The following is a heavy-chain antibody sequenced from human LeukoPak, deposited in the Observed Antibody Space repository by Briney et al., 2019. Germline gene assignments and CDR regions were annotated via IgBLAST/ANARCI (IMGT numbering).Heavy chain of an antibody. V-gene: IGHV1-2*02. J-gene: IGHJ6*02. Sequence: ALVKVSCKASGYTFTGYYMHWVRQAPGQGLAWMGWTNPNSGGTNYAQKFQGRVTMTRDTSISTAYMELSRLRSDDTAVYYCARELDSTKSPFYYYYGMDVWGQGTTVTVSS. CDR2: TNPNSGGT. CDR1: GYTFTGYY. CDR3: ARELDSTKSPFYYYYGMDV. D-gene: IGHD1-1*01.